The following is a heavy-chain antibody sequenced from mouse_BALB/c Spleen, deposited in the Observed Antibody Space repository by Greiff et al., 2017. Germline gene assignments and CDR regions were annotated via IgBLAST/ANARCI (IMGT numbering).Heavy chain of an antibody. V-gene: IGHV1-54*01. CDR2: INPGSGGT. CDR3: ARSRYYGSMDY. D-gene: IGHD1-1*01. J-gene: IGHJ4*01. Sequence: QVQLQQSGAELVRPGTSVKVSCKASGYAFTNYLIEWVKQRPGQGLEWIGVINPGSGGTNYNEKFKGKATLTADKSSSTAYMQLSSLTSDDSAVYFCARSRYYGSMDYWGQGTSVTVSS. CDR1: GYAFTNYL.